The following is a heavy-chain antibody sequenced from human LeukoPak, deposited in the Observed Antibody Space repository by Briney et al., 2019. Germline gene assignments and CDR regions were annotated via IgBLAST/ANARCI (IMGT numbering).Heavy chain of an antibody. J-gene: IGHJ6*02. D-gene: IGHD6-13*01. V-gene: IGHV4-59*01. CDR1: GGSISSYY. Sequence: SETLSLTCTVSGGSISSYYWSWIRQPPGKGLEWIGYIYYSGSTNYNPSLKSRVTISVDTSKNQFSLKLSSVTAADTAVYYCARGYSSSWDYYYYGVDVWGQGTTVTVSS. CDR2: IYYSGST. CDR3: ARGYSSSWDYYYYGVDV.